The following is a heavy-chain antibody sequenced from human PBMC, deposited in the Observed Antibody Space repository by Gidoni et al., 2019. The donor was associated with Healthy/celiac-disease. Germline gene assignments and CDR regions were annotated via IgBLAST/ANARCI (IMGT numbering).Heavy chain of an antibody. D-gene: IGHD2-15*01. J-gene: IGHJ2*01. V-gene: IGHV5-51*01. CDR2: IYPGDSDT. Sequence: KGLEWMGLIYPGDSDTKYSPSFQGQVTISADKSISTAYLQWSSLKASDTAMYYCARHVGPYWYFDLWGRGTLVTVSS. CDR3: ARHVGPYWYFDL.